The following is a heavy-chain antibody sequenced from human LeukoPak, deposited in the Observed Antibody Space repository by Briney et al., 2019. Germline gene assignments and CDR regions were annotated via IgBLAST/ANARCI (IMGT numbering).Heavy chain of an antibody. CDR2: IYYSGST. V-gene: IGHV4-59*01. J-gene: IGHJ4*02. D-gene: IGHD5-24*01. Sequence: SETLSLTCTVSGGSISSYYWSWIRQPPGKGLEWIGYIYYSGSTNYNPSLKSRVTISVDTSKNQFSLKLSSVTAADTAVYYCAKDRRDGYNPGLDYWGQGTLVTVSS. CDR1: GGSISSYY. CDR3: AKDRRDGYNPGLDY.